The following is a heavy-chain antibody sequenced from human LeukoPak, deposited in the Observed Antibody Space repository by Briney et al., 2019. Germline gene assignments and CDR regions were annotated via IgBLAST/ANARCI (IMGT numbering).Heavy chain of an antibody. Sequence: GGSLRLSCAASGFTFSSYWMSCVRQAPGKGLEWVANIKQDGSEKYYVDSVKGRFTISRDNAKNSLYLQMNSLRAEDTAVYYCARDRATMVRGVSYYFDYWGQGTLVTVSS. CDR2: IKQDGSEK. J-gene: IGHJ4*02. D-gene: IGHD3-10*01. CDR3: ARDRATMVRGVSYYFDY. CDR1: GFTFSSYW. V-gene: IGHV3-7*05.